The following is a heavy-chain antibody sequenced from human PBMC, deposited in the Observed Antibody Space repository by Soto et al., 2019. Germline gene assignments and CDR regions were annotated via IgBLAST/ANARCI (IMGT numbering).Heavy chain of an antibody. Sequence: GGSLRLSCAASGFTFSSYSMNWVRQAPGKGLEWVSSISSSSSYIYYADSVKGRFTISRDNAKNSLYLQMNSLRAEDTAVYYCARLSIVATIRMDVWGKGTTVTVSS. CDR2: ISSSSSYI. CDR3: ARLSIVATIRMDV. V-gene: IGHV3-21*01. J-gene: IGHJ6*04. CDR1: GFTFSSYS. D-gene: IGHD5-12*01.